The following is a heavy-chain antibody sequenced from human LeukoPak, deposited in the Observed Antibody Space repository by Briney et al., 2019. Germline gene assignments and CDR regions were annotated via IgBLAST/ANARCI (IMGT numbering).Heavy chain of an antibody. D-gene: IGHD2-2*01. CDR1: RFTFSSYA. V-gene: IGHV3-30-3*01. CDR2: ISYDGSNK. CDR3: AKDSARRSDIVVVPAAQQDAFDI. Sequence: GRSLRLSCAASRFTFSSYAMHWVRQAPGKGLEWVAVISYDGSNKYYADSVKGRFTISRDNSKNTLYLQMNSLRAEDTAVYYCAKDSARRSDIVVVPAAQQDAFDIWGQGTMVTVSS. J-gene: IGHJ3*02.